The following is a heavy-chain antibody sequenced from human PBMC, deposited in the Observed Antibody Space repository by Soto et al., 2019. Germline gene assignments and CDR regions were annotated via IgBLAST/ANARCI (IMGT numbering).Heavy chain of an antibody. CDR1: GFTFSSYW. CDR2: IKQDGSEK. D-gene: IGHD3-16*01. CDR3: AREGGQDARNSYYFDY. V-gene: IGHV3-7*01. Sequence: GGSLRLSCAASGFTFSSYWMSWVRQAPGKGLEWVANIKQDGSEKYYVDSVKGRFTIPRDNAKNSLYLQMNSLRAEDTAVYYCAREGGQDARNSYYFDYWGQGTLVTVSS. J-gene: IGHJ4*02.